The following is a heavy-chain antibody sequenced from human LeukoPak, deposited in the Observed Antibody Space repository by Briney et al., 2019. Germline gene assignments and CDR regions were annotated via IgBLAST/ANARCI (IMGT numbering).Heavy chain of an antibody. V-gene: IGHV4-38-2*02. CDR1: GYSISSGYY. Sequence: SETLSLTCTVSGYSISSGYYWGWIRQPPGKGLEWIGSIYHSGSTYYNPSLKSRVTISVDTSKNQFSLKLSSVTAADTAVYYCAKGPNVLLWFGDLFDLDYWGQGTLVTVSS. J-gene: IGHJ4*02. CDR3: AKGPNVLLWFGDLFDLDY. D-gene: IGHD3-10*01. CDR2: IYHSGST.